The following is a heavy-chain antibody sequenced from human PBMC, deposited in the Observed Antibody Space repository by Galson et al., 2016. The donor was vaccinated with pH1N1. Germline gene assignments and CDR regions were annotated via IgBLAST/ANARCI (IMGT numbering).Heavy chain of an antibody. CDR1: GGSISSGGYY. D-gene: IGHD3-22*01. V-gene: IGHV4-31*03. CDR3: ARVWLVIDEANNWFDP. CDR2: IYYSGST. Sequence: TLSLTCTVSGGSISSGGYYWSWIRQHPGKGLEWIEYIYYSGSTYYNPSLKSRVTISVDTSKNQFSLKLSFVTAADTAVYYCARVWLVIDEANNWFDPWGQGTLVTVSS. J-gene: IGHJ5*02.